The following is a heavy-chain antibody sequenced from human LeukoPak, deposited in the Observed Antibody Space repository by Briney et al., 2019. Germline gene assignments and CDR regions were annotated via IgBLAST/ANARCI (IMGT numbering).Heavy chain of an antibody. V-gene: IGHV4-59*04. CDR2: IYYSGNT. CDR3: ARQTGSGLFILP. J-gene: IGHJ4*02. D-gene: IGHD3/OR15-3a*01. Sequence: PSETLSLTCTVSGCSISSYYWSWIRQPPGKGLEWIGSIYYSGNTYYNASLKSQVSISIDTSKNQFSLRLTSVTAADTAVYYCARQTGSGLFILPGGQGTLVTVSS. CDR1: GCSISSYY.